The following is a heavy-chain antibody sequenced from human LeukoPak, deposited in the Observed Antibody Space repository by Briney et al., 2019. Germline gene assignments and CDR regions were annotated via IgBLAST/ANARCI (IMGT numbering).Heavy chain of an antibody. V-gene: IGHV4-39*01. CDR3: ALRTMPPYYFDY. Sequence: PSETLSLTCTVPGGSITSSNYYWGWIRQPPGKGLEWIGSIYYSGGTYYNPSLTSRVTISVDTSKNQCSLKLSSVTAADTALYYCALRTMPPYYFDYWGQGTLVTVSS. CDR1: GGSITSSNYY. J-gene: IGHJ4*02. CDR2: IYYSGGT. D-gene: IGHD2-2*01.